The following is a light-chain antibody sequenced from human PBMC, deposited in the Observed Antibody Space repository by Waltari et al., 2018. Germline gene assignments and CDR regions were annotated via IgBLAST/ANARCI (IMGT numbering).Light chain of an antibody. CDR3: SSYTDSSTLV. CDR1: SSHVGGYNY. CDR2: EGS. Sequence: QPALTQPASVSGSPGPSITTSSTSTSSHVGGYNYASWYQQHPGKAPKLMIYEGSNRPSGVSNRFSGSKSGNTASLTISGLQTEDEADYYCSSYTDSSTLVFGGGTKLTVL. V-gene: IGLV2-14*01. J-gene: IGLJ3*02.